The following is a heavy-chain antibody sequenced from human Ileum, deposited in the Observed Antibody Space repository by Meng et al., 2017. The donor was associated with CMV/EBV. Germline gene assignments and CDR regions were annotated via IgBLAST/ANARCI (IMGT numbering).Heavy chain of an antibody. D-gene: IGHD4-11*01. CDR3: ARDRENDYYFDL. V-gene: IGHV4-61*02. J-gene: IGHJ2*01. Sequence: QVHTEGSGPGPVTPSQTLSLPSTVAGDSISSGSYYWSWIRQPAGKGLEWIGRIYTSGSTSYNPSLKSRITISLDTSKNQFSLKLNSVTAADTAVYFCARDRENDYYFDLWGRGTLVTVSS. CDR2: IYTSGST. CDR1: GDSISSGSYY.